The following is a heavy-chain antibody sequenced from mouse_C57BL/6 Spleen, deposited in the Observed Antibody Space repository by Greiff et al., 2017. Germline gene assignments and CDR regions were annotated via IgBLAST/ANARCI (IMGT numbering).Heavy chain of an antibody. CDR3: ARWFGTTVVADFDY. Sequence: QVQLQQPGAELVRPGTSVKLSCKASGYTFTSYWMHWVKQRPGQGLEWIGVFDPSDSYTNYNQKFKGKATLTVDTSSSTAYMQLSSLTSEDSAVYYCARWFGTTVVADFDYWGQGTTLTVSS. J-gene: IGHJ2*01. D-gene: IGHD1-1*01. CDR2: FDPSDSYT. V-gene: IGHV1-59*01. CDR1: GYTFTSYW.